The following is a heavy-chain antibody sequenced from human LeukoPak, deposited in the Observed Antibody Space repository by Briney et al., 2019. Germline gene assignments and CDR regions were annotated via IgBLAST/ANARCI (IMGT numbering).Heavy chain of an antibody. Sequence: GASVKVSCKASGYTFTGYYMHWVRQAPGQGLEWMGWINPNSGGTNYAQKFQGRVTMTRDTSISTAYMELSRLRSDDTAVYYCARLRVLDYYGSGINEEEFDYWGRGTLVTVSS. J-gene: IGHJ4*02. CDR3: ARLRVLDYYGSGINEEEFDY. CDR2: INPNSGGT. CDR1: GYTFTGYY. D-gene: IGHD3-10*01. V-gene: IGHV1-2*02.